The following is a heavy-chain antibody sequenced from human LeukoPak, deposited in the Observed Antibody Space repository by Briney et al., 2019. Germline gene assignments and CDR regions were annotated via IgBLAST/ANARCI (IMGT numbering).Heavy chain of an antibody. J-gene: IGHJ6*02. CDR1: GFTFSSYS. CDR3: ARVKITMVRGVTSPYYYYGMDV. D-gene: IGHD3-10*01. CDR2: ISSSSSYI. Sequence: GGSLRLSCAASGFTFSSYSMNWVRQAPGKGLEWVSSISSSSSYIYYADSVKGRFNISRDNAKNSLYLQMNSLRAEDTAVYYCARVKITMVRGVTSPYYYYGMDVWGQGTTVTVSS. V-gene: IGHV3-21*01.